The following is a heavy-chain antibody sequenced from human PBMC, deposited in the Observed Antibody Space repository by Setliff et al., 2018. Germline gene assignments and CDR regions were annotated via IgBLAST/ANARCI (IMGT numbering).Heavy chain of an antibody. CDR2: INYHGNIFHDGTTHST. D-gene: IGHD6-19*01. CDR3: ARGRAGHSGH. Sequence: SETLSLTCTVSGGSISNSTFYWGWIRQPPGKGLEWIGSINYHGNIFHDGTTHSTYYNPSLKSRVTISIDTSKSQFSLKLSSVTAADTAVYYCARGRAGHSGHWGQGTLVTVSS. CDR1: GGSISNSTFY. V-gene: IGHV4-39*07. J-gene: IGHJ4*02.